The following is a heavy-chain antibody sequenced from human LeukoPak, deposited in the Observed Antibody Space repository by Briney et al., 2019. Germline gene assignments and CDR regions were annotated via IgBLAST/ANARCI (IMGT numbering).Heavy chain of an antibody. Sequence: GASVKVSCKASGGTFSSYAINWVRQATGQGLEWMGWMNPNSGNTGYAQKFQGRVTMTRNTSISTAYMELSSLRSEDTAVYYCARKGSGYDSVRYYYYYGMDVWGQGTTVTVSS. CDR2: MNPNSGNT. CDR1: GGTFSSYA. V-gene: IGHV1-8*02. CDR3: ARKGSGYDSVRYYYYYGMDV. D-gene: IGHD5-12*01. J-gene: IGHJ6*02.